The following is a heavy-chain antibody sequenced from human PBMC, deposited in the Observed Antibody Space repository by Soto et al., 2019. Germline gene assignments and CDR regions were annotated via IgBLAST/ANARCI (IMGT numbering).Heavy chain of an antibody. D-gene: IGHD2-21*01. J-gene: IGHJ3*02. CDR3: ARYGVGGVVVIAISLVWAFDI. CDR1: GYTFTSYD. CDR2: MNPNSGNT. V-gene: IGHV1-8*01. Sequence: ASVKVSCKASGYTFTSYDINWVRQATGQGLEWMGWMNPNSGNTGYAQKFQGRVTMTRNTSISTAYMELSSLRSEDTAVYYCARYGVGGVVVIAISLVWAFDIWGQGTMVT.